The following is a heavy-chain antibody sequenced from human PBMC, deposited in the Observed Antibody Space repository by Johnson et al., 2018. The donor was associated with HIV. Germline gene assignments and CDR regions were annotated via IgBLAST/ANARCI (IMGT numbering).Heavy chain of an antibody. V-gene: IGHV3-30*02. CDR3: AKVLSPRPWGDDAFDI. CDR1: GFTVSSNY. CDR2: IRYDETNK. D-gene: IGHD7-27*01. Sequence: VQLVESGGGLIQPGGSLRLSCAASGFTVSSNYMHWVRQAPGKGLEWVAFIRYDETNKYYVESVQGRFTISRDNSKNTLYLQMNSLRAEDTAVYYCAKVLSPRPWGDDAFDIWGQGTMVTVSS. J-gene: IGHJ3*02.